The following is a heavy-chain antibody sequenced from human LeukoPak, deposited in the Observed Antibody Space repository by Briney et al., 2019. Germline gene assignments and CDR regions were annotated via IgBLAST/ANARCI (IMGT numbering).Heavy chain of an antibody. CDR1: GFTFSSYE. CDR2: ISSGSTI. D-gene: IGHD6-19*01. V-gene: IGHV3-48*03. J-gene: IGHJ4*02. CDR3: ARESIAVAGAPFDY. Sequence: GGSLRHSRAASGFTFSSYEMNWVRRGPGKGLEWVSYISSGSTIYDADSVKGRFTISRDNAKNSLYLQMNSLRAEDTAVYYCARESIAVAGAPFDYWGQGTLVTVSS.